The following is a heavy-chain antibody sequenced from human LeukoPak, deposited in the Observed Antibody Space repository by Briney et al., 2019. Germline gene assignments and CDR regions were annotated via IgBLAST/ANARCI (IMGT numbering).Heavy chain of an antibody. D-gene: IGHD1-26*01. J-gene: IGHJ5*02. V-gene: IGHV4-61*02. Sequence: SETLSLTCIVSGGSISSGGHYWSWIRQPAGKGLEWIGRIYSSGNTNYNPSLKSRVTISLDTSKNQFSLNLSSVTAADTAVYYCAGEVGGSWFDPWGLGTLVTVSS. CDR3: AGEVGGSWFDP. CDR1: GGSISSGGHY. CDR2: IYSSGNT.